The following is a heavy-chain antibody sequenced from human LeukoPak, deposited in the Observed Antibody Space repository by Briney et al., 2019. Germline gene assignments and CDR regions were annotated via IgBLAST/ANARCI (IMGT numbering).Heavy chain of an antibody. J-gene: IGHJ4*02. CDR3: ARAHSSGYFPFDY. CDR2: IHYSGST. CDR1: GGSISSHY. V-gene: IGHV4-59*11. Sequence: KPSETLSLTCTVSGGSISSHYWSWIRQPPGKGLEWIGYIHYSGSTNYNPSLKSRVTISVDTSKNQFSLKLSSVTAADTAVYYCARAHSSGYFPFDYWGQGTLVTVSS. D-gene: IGHD3-22*01.